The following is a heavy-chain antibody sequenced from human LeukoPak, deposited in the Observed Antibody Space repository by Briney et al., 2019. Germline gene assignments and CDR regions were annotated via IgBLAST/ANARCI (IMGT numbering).Heavy chain of an antibody. J-gene: IGHJ4*02. V-gene: IGHV3-64*01. Sequence: PGGSLRLSCAASGFTFSSYAMHWVRQAPGKGLEYVSAISSNGGSTYYANSVKGRFTISRGNSKNTLYLQMGSLRAEDMAVYYCARGARDGYNSWGQGTLVTVSS. CDR3: ARGARDGYNS. CDR2: ISSNGGST. D-gene: IGHD5-24*01. CDR1: GFTFSSYA.